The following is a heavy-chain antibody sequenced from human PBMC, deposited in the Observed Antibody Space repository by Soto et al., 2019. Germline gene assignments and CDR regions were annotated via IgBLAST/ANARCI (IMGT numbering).Heavy chain of an antibody. Sequence: PSETLSLTCTVSGGSISSYYWSWIRQPPGKGLEWIGYIYYSGSTNYNPSLKSRVTISVDTSKNQFSLKLSSVTAADTAVYYCARALRRYYYYGIDVWGQGTTVTVSS. V-gene: IGHV4-59*01. CDR2: IYYSGST. J-gene: IGHJ6*02. D-gene: IGHD3-16*01. CDR1: GGSISSYY. CDR3: ARALRRYYYYGIDV.